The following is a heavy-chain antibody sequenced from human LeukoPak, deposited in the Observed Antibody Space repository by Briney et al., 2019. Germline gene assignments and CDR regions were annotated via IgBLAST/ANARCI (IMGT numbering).Heavy chain of an antibody. J-gene: IGHJ6*03. CDR1: GYSISSGYY. CDR3: ARACGNYCHYMDV. Sequence: PPETLSLTCFVSGYSISSGYYWGSIRQPPGKGLEWIGNIYHSGSTYYNPSLKSRVTMSVDTSKNQFSLKLSSMTAADTAGYYCARACGNYCHYMDVWGKGTTVTVSS. CDR2: IYHSGST. V-gene: IGHV4-38-2*02. D-gene: IGHD5-12*01.